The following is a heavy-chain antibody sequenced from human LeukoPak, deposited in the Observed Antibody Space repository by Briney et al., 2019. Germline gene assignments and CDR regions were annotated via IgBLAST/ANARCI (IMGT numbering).Heavy chain of an antibody. CDR2: INPDSGDT. Sequence: ASVKVSCKASGYTFSAYSIHWVRQAPGQGLEWMGWINPDSGDTNYAQKLQGRVTMTTDTSTSTAYMELRSLRSDDTAVYYCARDSGYCSGGSCETTVNWFDPWGQGTLVTVSS. J-gene: IGHJ5*02. CDR3: ARDSGYCSGGSCETTVNWFDP. CDR1: GYTFSAYS. D-gene: IGHD2-15*01. V-gene: IGHV1-18*04.